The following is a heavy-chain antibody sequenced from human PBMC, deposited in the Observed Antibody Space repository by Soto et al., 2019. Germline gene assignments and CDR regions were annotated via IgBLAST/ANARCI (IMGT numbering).Heavy chain of an antibody. CDR2: ISYDGSNK. CDR1: GFTFSSYW. Sequence: VQLVESGGGLVQPGGSLRLSCAASGFTFSSYWMSWVRQAPGKGLEWVAVISYDGSNKYYADSVKGRFTISRDNSKNTLYLQMNSLRAEDTAVYYCAKEGGGYSYGLYYYYYGMDVWGQGTTVTVSS. CDR3: AKEGGGYSYGLYYYYYGMDV. V-gene: IGHV3-30*18. D-gene: IGHD5-18*01. J-gene: IGHJ6*02.